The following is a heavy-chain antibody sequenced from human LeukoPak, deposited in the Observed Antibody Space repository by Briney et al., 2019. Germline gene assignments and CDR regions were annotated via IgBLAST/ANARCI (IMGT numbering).Heavy chain of an antibody. V-gene: IGHV3-23*01. CDR2: ITASGTAM. D-gene: IGHD6-6*01. Sequence: GGSLRLSCAASGFTFSSYSMNWVRQAPGKGLEWVSRITASGTAMFYTDSVKGRFTISRDNSKNTLYLQMNGLRAEDTAVYYCAKGSAAARPYYFDYWGQGTLVTVSS. J-gene: IGHJ4*02. CDR3: AKGSAAARPYYFDY. CDR1: GFTFSSYS.